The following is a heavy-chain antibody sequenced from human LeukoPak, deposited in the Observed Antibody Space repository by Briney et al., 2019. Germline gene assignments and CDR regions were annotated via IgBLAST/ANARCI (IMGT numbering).Heavy chain of an antibody. CDR2: INHSGST. J-gene: IGHJ4*02. CDR1: GGSFSGYY. Sequence: SETLSLTCAVYGGSFSGYYWSWIRQPPGKGLEWIGEINHSGSTNYIPSLKSRVTISVDTSKNQFSLKLSSVTAADTAVYYCATLAARPLGNYFDYWGQGTLVTVSS. V-gene: IGHV4-34*01. CDR3: ATLAARPLGNYFDY. D-gene: IGHD6-6*01.